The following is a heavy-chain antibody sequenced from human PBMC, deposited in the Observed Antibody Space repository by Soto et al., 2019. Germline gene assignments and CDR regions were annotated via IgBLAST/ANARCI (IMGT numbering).Heavy chain of an antibody. CDR3: ARILNRAPTN. J-gene: IGHJ4*02. CDR1: EFTVSSNH. V-gene: IGHV3-53*01. Sequence: GGSLRLSCAASEFTVSSNHMSWVRQAPGKGLEWVSLIYGGGTSYYADSVRGRFTISRDNSKNTLYLQMNSLRAEDTAVYYCARILNRAPTNWGQGTLATVSS. CDR2: IYGGGTS.